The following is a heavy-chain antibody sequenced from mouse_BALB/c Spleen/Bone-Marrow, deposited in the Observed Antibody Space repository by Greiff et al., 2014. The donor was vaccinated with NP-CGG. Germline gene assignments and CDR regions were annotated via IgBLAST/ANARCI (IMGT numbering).Heavy chain of an antibody. D-gene: IGHD2-13*01. CDR1: GYAFTNYL. J-gene: IGHJ3*01. CDR3: ARRDYSFAY. CDR2: INPGSGGT. Sequence: QVQLQQPGAELVRPGTSVKVSCKASGYAFTNYLIEWVKQRPGQGLEWIGVINPGSGGTNYNEKFKGKATLTADKSSSTAYMQLSSLTSDDSAVYFCARRDYSFAYWGQGTQVTVSA. V-gene: IGHV1-54*01.